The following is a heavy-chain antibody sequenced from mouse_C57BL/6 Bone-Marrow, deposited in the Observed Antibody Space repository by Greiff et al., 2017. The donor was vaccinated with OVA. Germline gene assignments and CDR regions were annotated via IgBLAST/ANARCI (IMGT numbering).Heavy chain of an antibody. CDR1: GYTFTDYY. CDR3: ARSERLRDYIDY. Sequence: QVQLKESGAELVRPGASVKLSCKASGYTFTDYYISWVKQRPGQGLEWIARIYPGSGNIYYNEKFKGKAPLTAEKSSSTAYMQLSSLTSEDSAVYVCARSERLRDYIDYWGQGTTLTGSA. CDR2: IYPGSGNI. V-gene: IGHV1-76*01. J-gene: IGHJ2*01. D-gene: IGHD2-2*01.